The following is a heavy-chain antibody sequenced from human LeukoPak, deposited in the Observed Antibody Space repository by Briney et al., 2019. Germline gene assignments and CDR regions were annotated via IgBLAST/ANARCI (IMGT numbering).Heavy chain of an antibody. D-gene: IGHD4-17*01. CDR3: ARYGDYTPYYFDY. CDR2: IKQEGSEK. Sequence: GGSLRLSCAASGFTFSRYWMSWVRQAPGKGLEWVANIKQEGSEKYYVDSAKGRFTISRDNAKNSLYLQMSSLRAEDTAVYYCARYGDYTPYYFDYWGQGTLVTVSS. V-gene: IGHV3-7*01. CDR1: GFTFSRYW. J-gene: IGHJ4*02.